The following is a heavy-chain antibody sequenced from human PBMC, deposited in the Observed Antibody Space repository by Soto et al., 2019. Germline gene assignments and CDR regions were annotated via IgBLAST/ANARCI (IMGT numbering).Heavy chain of an antibody. Sequence: ASVKVSCKASGGTFSSYTISWVRQAPGQGLEWMGRIIPILGIANYAQKLQGRVTMTTDTSTSTAYMELRSLRSDDTAVYYCAREAKLWELHGTANWFDPWGQGTLVTVSS. J-gene: IGHJ5*02. V-gene: IGHV1-69*04. D-gene: IGHD1-26*01. CDR2: IIPILGIA. CDR3: AREAKLWELHGTANWFDP. CDR1: GGTFSSYT.